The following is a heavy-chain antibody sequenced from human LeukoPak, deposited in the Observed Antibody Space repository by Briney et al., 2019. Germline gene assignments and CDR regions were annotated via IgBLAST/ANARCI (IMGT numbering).Heavy chain of an antibody. CDR1: GLTFSDHL. J-gene: IGHJ4*02. CDR3: ARDVGPYGGSPGAD. D-gene: IGHD1-26*01. Sequence: GGALGLSCEGSGLTFSDHLMHWGRQAPGKGLVWVSRIKTDGSEASYGDAVRGRFVISRDNSRNMLFMLMNNVRDDDTAMYFCARDVGPYGGSPGADWGQGTQVIVSS. CDR2: IKTDGSEA. V-gene: IGHV3-74*01.